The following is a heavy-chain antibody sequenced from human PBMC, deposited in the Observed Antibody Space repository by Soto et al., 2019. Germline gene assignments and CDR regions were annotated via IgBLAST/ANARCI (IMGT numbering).Heavy chain of an antibody. D-gene: IGHD6-6*01. Sequence: GESLKISCKGSGYSFTSYWISWVRQMPGKGLEWMGRIDPSDSYTNYSPSFQGHVTISADKSISTAYLQWSSLKASDTAMYYCARRHSSSSRDYYCGYGMDVWGQGTTVTVSS. CDR3: ARRHSSSSRDYYCGYGMDV. V-gene: IGHV5-10-1*01. CDR1: GYSFTSYW. J-gene: IGHJ6*02. CDR2: IDPSDSYT.